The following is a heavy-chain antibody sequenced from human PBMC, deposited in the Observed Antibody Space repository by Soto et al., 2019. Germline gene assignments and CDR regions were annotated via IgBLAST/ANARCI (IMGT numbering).Heavy chain of an antibody. D-gene: IGHD2-2*01. V-gene: IGHV1-18*01. CDR1: GYTITSYG. Sequence: QVQLVQSGAEGKKPGASVKVSCKASGYTITSYGTSWVRQAPGQGLEWMGWISAYNGNTNYARKLQGRVTITTDTTTRTADMERRSLRSDDTAVYYCAREGYCISTSCRHYDYYGMDVWGQGSTVTVSS. J-gene: IGHJ6*02. CDR2: ISAYNGNT. CDR3: AREGYCISTSCRHYDYYGMDV.